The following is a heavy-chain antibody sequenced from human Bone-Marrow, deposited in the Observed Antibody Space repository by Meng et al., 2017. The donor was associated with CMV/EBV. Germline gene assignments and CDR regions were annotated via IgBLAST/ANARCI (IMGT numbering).Heavy chain of an antibody. V-gene: IGHV4-59*01. CDR3: ARGRDFGVVTPGY. Sequence: SESLSLACTVSGGSISSYYWSWIRPPPGKGLEWIGYIFYSGNTNYNPSLKSRVTISVDTSKNKSSLKLSCVTAADTAVYYCARGRDFGVVTPGYWGQGTLVTVSS. D-gene: IGHD3-3*01. CDR2: IFYSGNT. CDR1: GGSISSYY. J-gene: IGHJ4*02.